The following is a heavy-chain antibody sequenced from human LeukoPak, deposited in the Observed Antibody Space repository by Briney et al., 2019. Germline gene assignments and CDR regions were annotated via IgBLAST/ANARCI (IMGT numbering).Heavy chain of an antibody. CDR3: ARDGDYYDSRGVLDY. Sequence: PSETLSLTCTVSGGSISSYYWSWIRQPPGKGLEWIGYIYYSGSTNYNPSLKSRVTMSVDTSKNQFSLKLSSVTAADTAVYYCARDGDYYDSRGVLDYWGQGTLVTVSS. D-gene: IGHD3-22*01. CDR2: IYYSGST. V-gene: IGHV4-59*12. CDR1: GGSISSYY. J-gene: IGHJ4*02.